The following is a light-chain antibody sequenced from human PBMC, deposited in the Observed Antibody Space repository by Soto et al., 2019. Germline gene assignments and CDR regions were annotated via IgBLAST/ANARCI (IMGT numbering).Light chain of an antibody. Sequence: QSALTQPASVSGSPGQSITISCTGTSSDVGGYNYVSWYQQHPGKAPKLMIYDVINRPSGVSNRFSGSKSGNTASLTISGLQAEDEADYDCSTYTSSSTRVFGGGTKLTVL. CDR2: DVI. V-gene: IGLV2-14*01. J-gene: IGLJ2*01. CDR3: STYTSSSTRV. CDR1: SSDVGGYNY.